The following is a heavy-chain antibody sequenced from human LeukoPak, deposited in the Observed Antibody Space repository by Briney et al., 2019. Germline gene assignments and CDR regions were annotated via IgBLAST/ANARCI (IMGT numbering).Heavy chain of an antibody. Sequence: GGSLRLSCAASGFTFRNHWMHWVRQAPGKGLVWVSRIKSDGSVATYADSVKGRFTISRDNDKSTLYLQMNSLRGEDTAVYYCTRDAAGLDYWGQGTLVTVSS. D-gene: IGHD1-14*01. CDR2: IKSDGSVA. CDR1: GFTFRNHW. CDR3: TRDAAGLDY. J-gene: IGHJ4*02. V-gene: IGHV3-74*03.